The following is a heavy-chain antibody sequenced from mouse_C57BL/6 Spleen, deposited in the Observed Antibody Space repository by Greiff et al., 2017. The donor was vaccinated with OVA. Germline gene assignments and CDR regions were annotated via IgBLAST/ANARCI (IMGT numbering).Heavy chain of an antibody. CDR1: GYSITSGYY. CDR2: ISYDGSN. J-gene: IGHJ3*01. D-gene: IGHD1-1*01. CDR3: AREGYYGSSYVGFAY. Sequence: VQLKESGPGLVKPSQSLSLTCSVTGYSITSGYYWNWIRQFPGNKLEWMGYISYDGSNNYNPSLKNRISITRDTSKNQFFLKLNSVTTEDTATYYCAREGYYGSSYVGFAYWGQGTLVTVSA. V-gene: IGHV3-6*01.